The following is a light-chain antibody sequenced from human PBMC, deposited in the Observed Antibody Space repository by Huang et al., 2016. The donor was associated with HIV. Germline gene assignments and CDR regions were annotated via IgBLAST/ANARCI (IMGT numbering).Light chain of an antibody. Sequence: AIQMTQSPSSLSASVADRVTITCRASQGSRNDLGWYQQKPGTPPKLRIYAATSLQSGVPSRFSGSGSDTNFTLTISGLQPEDCATYFCLQDYNFPYTFGQGTEVE. J-gene: IGKJ2*01. CDR1: QGSRND. CDR2: AAT. V-gene: IGKV1-6*01. CDR3: LQDYNFPYT.